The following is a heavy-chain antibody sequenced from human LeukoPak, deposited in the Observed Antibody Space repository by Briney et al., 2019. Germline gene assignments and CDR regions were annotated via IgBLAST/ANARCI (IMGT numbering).Heavy chain of an antibody. V-gene: IGHV3-21*01. CDR1: GFTFSSYS. Sequence: PGGSLRLSCAASGFTFSSYSMNWVRQAPGKGLQWVSSITRSSSYIYYADSVKGRFTISRDNAKNSLYLQMNSLRAEDTAVYYCAKDLVSSGWYSTPFDYWGQGTLVTVSS. CDR2: ITRSSSYI. CDR3: AKDLVSSGWYSTPFDY. D-gene: IGHD6-13*01. J-gene: IGHJ4*02.